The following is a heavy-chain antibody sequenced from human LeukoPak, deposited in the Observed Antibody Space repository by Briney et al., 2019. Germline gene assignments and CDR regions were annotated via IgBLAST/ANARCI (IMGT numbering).Heavy chain of an antibody. CDR1: GGTFSSYA. Sequence: GASVKVSCKASGGTFSSYAISWVRQAPGQGLEWMGRIIPIFGTANYAQRFQGRVTITTDESTSTAYMELSSLRSEDTAVYYCARDAYNSNVGSWGQGTLVTVSS. J-gene: IGHJ5*02. D-gene: IGHD1-20*01. CDR3: ARDAYNSNVGS. CDR2: IIPIFGTA. V-gene: IGHV1-69*05.